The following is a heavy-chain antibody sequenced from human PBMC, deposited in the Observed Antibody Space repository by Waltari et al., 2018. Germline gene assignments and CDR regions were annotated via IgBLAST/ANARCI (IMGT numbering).Heavy chain of an antibody. Sequence: QVQLQQWGAGLLKPSETLSLTCAVYGGSFSGYYWSWIRQPPGKGLEWIGEINHSGSTNYNPSLKSRVTISVDTSKNQFSLKLSSVTAADTAVYYCARSRSYRLYYYYYMDVWGKGTTVTISS. J-gene: IGHJ6*03. CDR3: ARSRSYRLYYYYYMDV. D-gene: IGHD1-26*01. V-gene: IGHV4-34*01. CDR2: INHSGST. CDR1: GGSFSGYY.